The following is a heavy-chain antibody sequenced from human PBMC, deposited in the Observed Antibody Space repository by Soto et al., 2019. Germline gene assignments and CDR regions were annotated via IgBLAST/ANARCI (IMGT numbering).Heavy chain of an antibody. J-gene: IGHJ4*02. CDR3: EGEEHASVRFDY. V-gene: IGHV4-61*08. CDR1: AGSVSSVGYA. Sequence: SETLSLTCTVSAGSVSSVGYAWSWIRQPPGKGLEWIGYIYSSVNTIYNPSLKSRLTISLDTSKNQFSLRLTSVTAADMAVYYWEGEEHASVRFDYWGQGTLVYVS. D-gene: IGHD3-10*01. CDR2: IYSSVNT.